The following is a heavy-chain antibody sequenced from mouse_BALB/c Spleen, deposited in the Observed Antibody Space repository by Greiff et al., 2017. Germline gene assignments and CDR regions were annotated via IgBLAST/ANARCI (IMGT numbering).Heavy chain of an antibody. J-gene: IGHJ4*01. V-gene: IGHV1S34*01. CDR1: GYSFTGYY. Sequence: LVKTGASVKISCKASGYSFTGYYMHWVKQSHGKSLEWIGYISCYNGATSYNQKFKGKATFTVDTSSSTAYMQFNSLTSEDSAVYYCARGGTYYGNYDYAMDYWGQGTSVTVSS. CDR2: ISCYNGAT. D-gene: IGHD2-1*01. CDR3: ARGGTYYGNYDYAMDY.